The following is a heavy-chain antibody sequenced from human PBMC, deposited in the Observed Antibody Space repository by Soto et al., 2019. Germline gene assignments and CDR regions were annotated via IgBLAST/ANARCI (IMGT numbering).Heavy chain of an antibody. CDR1: GFTFSSYA. J-gene: IGHJ6*02. CDR3: AEGRADHYYGMDV. CDR2: ISGSGIST. V-gene: IGHV3-23*01. Sequence: EGQLLESGGGLVQPGGSLRLSCAASGFTFSSYAMNWVRQAPGKGLEWVSAISGSGISTYYADSVKGRFTISRDTSNNTLYLQMNSLRAEDTAVYYCAEGRADHYYGMDVWGQGTTVTVSS.